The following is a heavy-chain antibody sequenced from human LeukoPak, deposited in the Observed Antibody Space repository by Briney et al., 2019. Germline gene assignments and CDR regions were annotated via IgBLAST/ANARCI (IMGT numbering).Heavy chain of an antibody. V-gene: IGHV1-46*01. CDR3: ARDPSYDSSGYYYGYFDY. Sequence: ASVKVSCKTSGYIFTSYYMHWVRQAPGQGLEWMGIINPSGGNTTYAQKFQGRVTMTRDMSTSTVYMELSSLRSEDTAVYYCARDPSYDSSGYYYGYFDYWGQGTLVTVSS. CDR2: INPSGGNT. CDR1: GYIFTSYY. J-gene: IGHJ4*02. D-gene: IGHD3-22*01.